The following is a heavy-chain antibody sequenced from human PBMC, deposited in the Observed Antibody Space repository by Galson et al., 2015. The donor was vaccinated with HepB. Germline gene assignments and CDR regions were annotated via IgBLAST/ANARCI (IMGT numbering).Heavy chain of an antibody. CDR2: TYYRSTKWYD. CDR1: GDSVSSNGAA. J-gene: IGHJ4*02. V-gene: IGHV6-1*01. Sequence: CAISGDSVSSNGAAWNWIRHSPSRGLEWLGRTYYRSTKWYDNYALSVESRITINPDTSKNQFSLHLSSVTPDDTAVYYCARDGELAPDYFDYWDQGTLVTVSS. CDR3: ARDGELAPDYFDY. D-gene: IGHD1-1*01.